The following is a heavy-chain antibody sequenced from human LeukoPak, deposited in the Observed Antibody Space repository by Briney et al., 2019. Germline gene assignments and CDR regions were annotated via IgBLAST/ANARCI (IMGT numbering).Heavy chain of an antibody. V-gene: IGHV3-7*03. CDR1: GYTFSNYW. CDR3: AKLASAVGARYNWFDP. Sequence: GGSLRLSCAASGYTFSNYWMSWVRQAPGKGLEWVANIKQDGSEKYYVDSVKGRFTISRDNAKNSLYLQMNSLRAEDTAVYYCAKLASAVGARYNWFDPWGQGTLVTVSS. D-gene: IGHD6-19*01. J-gene: IGHJ5*02. CDR2: IKQDGSEK.